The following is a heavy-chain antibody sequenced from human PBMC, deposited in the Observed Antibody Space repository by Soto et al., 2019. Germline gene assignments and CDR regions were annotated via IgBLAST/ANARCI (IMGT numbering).Heavy chain of an antibody. Sequence: GGSLRLSCAASGFTFSDYTLNWVRQAPGQGLEWVSSISSTNTYIYYADSVKGRFTISRDNAKNSLFLQMNSLRAEDTAVYYCAVVAATAHFDLWGQGTLVTVPQ. CDR2: ISSTNTYI. J-gene: IGHJ4*02. D-gene: IGHD2-15*01. CDR3: AVVAATAHFDL. CDR1: GFTFSDYT. V-gene: IGHV3-21*01.